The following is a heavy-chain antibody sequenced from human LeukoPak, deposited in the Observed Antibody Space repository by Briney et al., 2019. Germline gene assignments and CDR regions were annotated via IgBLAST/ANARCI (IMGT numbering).Heavy chain of an antibody. J-gene: IGHJ6*03. Sequence: PSETLSLTCTVSGGSISSSSYYWNWIRQPAGKGLEWIGRIYTSGSTNYNPSLKSRVTISVDTSKNQFSLKLSSVTAADTAVYHCASGPTTGYYYYMDVWGKGTTVTVSS. CDR3: ASGPTTGYYYYMDV. CDR1: GGSISSSSYY. CDR2: IYTSGST. D-gene: IGHD7-27*01. V-gene: IGHV4-61*02.